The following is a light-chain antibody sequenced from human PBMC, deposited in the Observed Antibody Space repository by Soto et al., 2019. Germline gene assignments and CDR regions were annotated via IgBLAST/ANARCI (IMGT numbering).Light chain of an antibody. V-gene: IGLV2-14*01. CDR2: EVS. Sequence: QSVLTQPASVSGSPGQSITISCTGTSSDVGGYNYVSWYQQHPGKAPKLMIYEVSNRPSGVSNRFSGSKSGNTASLTISGLQAEEEADYHCSSYTSSSTSYVFGTGTKVTV. J-gene: IGLJ1*01. CDR3: SSYTSSSTSYV. CDR1: SSDVGGYNY.